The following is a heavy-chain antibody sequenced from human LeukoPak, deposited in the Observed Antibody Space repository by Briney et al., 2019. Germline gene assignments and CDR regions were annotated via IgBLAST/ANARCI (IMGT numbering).Heavy chain of an antibody. J-gene: IGHJ4*02. CDR1: GFTFDDYA. CDR2: ISWNSGSI. CDR3: AKAATVTTKYFDY. V-gene: IGHV3-9*01. Sequence: PGGSLKLSCAASGFTFDDYAMHWVRQAPGKGLEWVSGISWNSGSIGYADSVKGRFTISRDNAKISLYLQMNSLRAEDTALYYCAKAATVTTKYFDYWGQGTLVTVSS. D-gene: IGHD4-4*01.